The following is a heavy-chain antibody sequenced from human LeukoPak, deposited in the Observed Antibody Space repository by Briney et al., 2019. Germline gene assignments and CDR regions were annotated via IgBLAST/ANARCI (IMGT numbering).Heavy chain of an antibody. CDR3: ARSAAGTYY. CDR2: ISSSSSYK. D-gene: IGHD1-1*01. J-gene: IGHJ4*02. CDR1: GFAFSSYS. V-gene: IGHV3-21*01. Sequence: GGSLRLSCVASGFAFSSYSMNWVRQAPGKGLEWVSSISSSSSYKYYTDSVKGRFTISRDNAKNSLYLQMNSLRAEDTTVYYCARSAAGTYYWGQGTLVTVSS.